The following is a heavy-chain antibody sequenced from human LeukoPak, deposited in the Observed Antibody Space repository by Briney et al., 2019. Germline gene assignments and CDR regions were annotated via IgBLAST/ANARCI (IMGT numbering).Heavy chain of an antibody. CDR1: GYTFTRYY. V-gene: IGHV1-46*01. J-gene: IGHJ5*02. D-gene: IGHD1-26*01. Sequence: ASVKVSCKASGYTFTRYYMNWVRQAPGQGLEWMGIINPSGGSASYVQKFQGRVTMTRDTSTSTVYMELSSLRPEDTAVYYCARGEEWYNGSYNGWFDPWGQGTLVTVSS. CDR2: INPSGGSA. CDR3: ARGEEWYNGSYNGWFDP.